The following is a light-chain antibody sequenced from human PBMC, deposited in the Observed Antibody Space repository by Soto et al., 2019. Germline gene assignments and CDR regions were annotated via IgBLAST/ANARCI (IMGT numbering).Light chain of an antibody. V-gene: IGLV2-14*01. CDR3: ISYTNSKAYIL. CDR2: EVT. CDR1: RTDIGGYNY. Sequence: SVLTQPASVSGSLGQSITISCTGTRTDIGGYNYVSWYQQYPGKAPKLVICEVTSRPSGISDRFSGSKSGNTASLTISGLQAEDEADYFCISYTNSKAYILFGGGTKVTVL. J-gene: IGLJ2*01.